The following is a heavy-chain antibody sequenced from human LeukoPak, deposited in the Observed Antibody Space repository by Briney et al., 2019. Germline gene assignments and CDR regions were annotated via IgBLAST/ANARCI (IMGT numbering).Heavy chain of an antibody. V-gene: IGHV1-69*13. CDR2: IIPIFGTA. CDR3: ARSEQWLVIHLDY. D-gene: IGHD6-19*01. Sequence: ASVKVSCKASGGTFSSYAISWVRQAPGQGLEWMGGIIPIFGTANYAQKFQGRVTITADESTSTAYMELSSLRSEDTAVYYYARSEQWLVIHLDYWGQGTLVTVSS. CDR1: GGTFSSYA. J-gene: IGHJ4*02.